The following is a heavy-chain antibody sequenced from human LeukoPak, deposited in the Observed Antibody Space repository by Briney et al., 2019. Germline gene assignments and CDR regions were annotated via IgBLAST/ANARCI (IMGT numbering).Heavy chain of an antibody. CDR3: ARYLATSYYYYYYMDV. J-gene: IGHJ6*03. Sequence: GGSLRLSCAASGFTFSSYGMHWVRQAPGKGLEWVAVISYDGSNKYYADSVKGRFTISRDNSKNTLYLQMNSLRAEDTAVYYCARYLATSYYYYYYMDVWGKGTTVTVSS. CDR2: ISYDGSNK. CDR1: GFTFSSYG. D-gene: IGHD5-12*01. V-gene: IGHV3-30*03.